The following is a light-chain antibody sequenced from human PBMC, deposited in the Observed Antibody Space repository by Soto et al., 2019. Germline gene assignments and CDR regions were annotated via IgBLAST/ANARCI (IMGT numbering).Light chain of an antibody. CDR2: RNN. CDR1: SSNIGAGYD. V-gene: IGLV1-40*01. Sequence: QSVLTQPPSVSGAPGQRVTISCTGSSSNIGAGYDLHWYPQLPGTSPKLLIYRNNNRPSGVPDRFSGSTSGTSASLAIPVLQAADEVDYYCQSYDASLSGYVFGTETQVTVL. J-gene: IGLJ1*01. CDR3: QSYDASLSGYV.